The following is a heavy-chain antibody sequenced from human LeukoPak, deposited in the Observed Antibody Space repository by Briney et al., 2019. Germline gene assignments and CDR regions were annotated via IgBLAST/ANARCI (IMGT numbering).Heavy chain of an antibody. CDR1: GYTFTGYY. Sequence: ASVKVSCKASGYTFTGYYMHWVRQAPGQGLEWMGGIIPIFGTANYAQKFQGRVTITADKSTSTAYMELSSLRSEDTAVYYCAREGTNWDFLAAAKTHAFDIWGQGTMVTVSS. J-gene: IGHJ3*02. CDR2: IIPIFGTA. V-gene: IGHV1-69*06. CDR3: AREGTNWDFLAAAKTHAFDI. D-gene: IGHD6-13*01.